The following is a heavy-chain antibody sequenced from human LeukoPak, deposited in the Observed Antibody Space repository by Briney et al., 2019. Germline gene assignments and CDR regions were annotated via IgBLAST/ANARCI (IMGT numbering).Heavy chain of an antibody. J-gene: IGHJ3*02. CDR1: GFTFSSYW. CDR3: ASRRSGWPNDAFDI. CDR2: ISASGANI. D-gene: IGHD6-19*01. V-gene: IGHV3-48*01. Sequence: GGSLRLSCAASGFTFSSYWMSWVRQAPGKGLEWLSYISASGANIFYADSVKGRFTISRDNAKNSVYLQMNSLRAEDTAVYYCASRRSGWPNDAFDIWGQGTMVTVTS.